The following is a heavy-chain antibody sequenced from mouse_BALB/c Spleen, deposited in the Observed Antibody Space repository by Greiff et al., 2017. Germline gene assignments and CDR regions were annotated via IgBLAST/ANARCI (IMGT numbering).Heavy chain of an antibody. D-gene: IGHD1-1*01. CDR2: IYPGSGNT. CDR3: ASYYGSSYVAY. J-gene: IGHJ3*01. V-gene: IGHV1-77*01. CDR1: GYTFTDYY. Sequence: QVHVKQSGAELARPGASVKLSCKASGYTFTDYYINWVKQRTGQGLEWIGEIYPGSGNTYYNEKFKGKATLTADKSSSTAYMQLSSLTSEDSAVYFCASYYGSSYVAYWGQGTLVTVSA.